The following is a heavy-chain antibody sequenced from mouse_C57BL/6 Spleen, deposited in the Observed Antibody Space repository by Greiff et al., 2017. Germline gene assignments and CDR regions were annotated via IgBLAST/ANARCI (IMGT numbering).Heavy chain of an antibody. CDR3: VSHYGSTSDY. CDR2: IRSKSNNYAT. J-gene: IGHJ2*01. V-gene: IGHV10-1*01. CDR1: GFSFNTYA. Sequence: EVKLQESGGGLVQPKGSLKLSCAASGFSFNTYAMNWVRQAPGKGLEWVARIRSKSNNYATYYADSVKDRFTISRDDSESMLYLQMNNLKTEDTAMYYCVSHYGSTSDYWGQGTTLTVSS. D-gene: IGHD1-1*01.